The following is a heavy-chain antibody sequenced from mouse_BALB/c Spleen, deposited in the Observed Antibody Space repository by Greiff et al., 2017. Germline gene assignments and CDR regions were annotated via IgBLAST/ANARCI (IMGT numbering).Heavy chain of an antibody. Sequence: LVESGPELMKPGASVKISCKASGYSFTSYYMHWVKQSHGKSLEWIGYIDPFNGGTSYNQKFKGKATLTVDKSSSTAYMHLSSLTSEDSAVYYCAKGPYYYGGMDYWGQGTSVTVSS. D-gene: IGHD1-1*01. CDR1: GYSFTSYY. CDR2: IDPFNGGT. V-gene: IGHV1S135*01. CDR3: AKGPYYYGGMDY. J-gene: IGHJ4*01.